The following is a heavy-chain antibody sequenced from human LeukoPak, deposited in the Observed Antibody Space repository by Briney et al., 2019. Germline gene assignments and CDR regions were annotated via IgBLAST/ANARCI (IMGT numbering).Heavy chain of an antibody. V-gene: IGHV4-59*01. Sequence: PSETLSLTCAVSGGSISSYYWSWIRQPPGKGLEWIGYIYYSGSTNYNPSLKSRVTISVDTSKNQFSLKLSSVTAADTAVYYCASIPYYYDSSGFQYYFDYWGQGTLVTVSS. CDR2: IYYSGST. J-gene: IGHJ4*02. CDR1: GGSISSYY. D-gene: IGHD3-22*01. CDR3: ASIPYYYDSSGFQYYFDY.